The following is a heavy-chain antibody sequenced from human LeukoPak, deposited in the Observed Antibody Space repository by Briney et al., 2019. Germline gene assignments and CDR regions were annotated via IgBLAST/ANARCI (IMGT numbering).Heavy chain of an antibody. CDR2: ISSSSSYI. CDR3: ASYCSSTSCYTFDY. CDR1: GFTFSSYS. V-gene: IGHV3-21*01. J-gene: IGHJ4*02. Sequence: GGSLRLSCAASGFTFSSYSMNWVRQAPGKGLEWVSSISSSSSYIYYADSVKGRFTISRDNAKNSLNLQMNSLRAEDSAVYYCASYCSSTSCYTFDYWGQGTLVTVSS. D-gene: IGHD2-2*02.